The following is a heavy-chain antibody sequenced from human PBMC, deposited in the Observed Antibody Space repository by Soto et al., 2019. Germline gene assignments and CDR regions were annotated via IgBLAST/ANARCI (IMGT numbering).Heavy chain of an antibody. CDR3: ARREAVAGANWFDP. CDR1: GGSISSSSYY. Sequence: SETLSLTCTVSGGSISSSSYYWGWIRQPPGKGLEWIGSIYYSGSTYYNPSLKSRVTISVDTSKNQFSLKLSSVTAADTAVYYCARREAVAGANWFDPWGQEALLTVSS. CDR2: IYYSGST. J-gene: IGHJ5*02. V-gene: IGHV4-39*01. D-gene: IGHD6-19*01.